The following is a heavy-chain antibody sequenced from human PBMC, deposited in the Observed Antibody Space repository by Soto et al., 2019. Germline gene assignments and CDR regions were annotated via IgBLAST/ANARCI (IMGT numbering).Heavy chain of an antibody. Sequence: PSETLSLTCAVYGGSFSGYYLSWIRQPPGKGLEWIGEINHSGSTNYNPSLKSRVTISVDTSKNQFSLKLSSVTAADTAVYYCARGLGYGSGSYPFDYWGQGTLVTVSS. D-gene: IGHD3-10*01. CDR2: INHSGST. CDR1: GGSFSGYY. J-gene: IGHJ4*02. CDR3: ARGLGYGSGSYPFDY. V-gene: IGHV4-34*01.